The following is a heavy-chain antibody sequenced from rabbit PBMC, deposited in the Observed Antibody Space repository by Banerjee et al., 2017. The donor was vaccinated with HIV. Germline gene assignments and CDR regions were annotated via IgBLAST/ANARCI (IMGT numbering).Heavy chain of an antibody. CDR2: IYAGSSGST. Sequence: QSLEESGGDLVKPGASLTLTCTASGFSFSSGYWMCWVRQAPGKGLEWVGCIYAGSSGSTYYASWVNGRFTISKTSSTTVTLQMTSLTAADTATYFCTREDERDDYYDLWGPGTLVTVS. V-gene: IGHV1S40*01. CDR3: TREDERDDYYDL. CDR1: GFSFSSGYW. J-gene: IGHJ4*01. D-gene: IGHD2-1*01.